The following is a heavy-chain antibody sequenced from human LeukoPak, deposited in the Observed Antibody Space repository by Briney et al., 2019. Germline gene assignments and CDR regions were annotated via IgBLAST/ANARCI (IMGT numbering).Heavy chain of an antibody. D-gene: IGHD3-22*01. CDR3: ARDRSGGYYDSSGYKYNWFDP. Sequence: ASVKVSCKASGGTFSSYAITWVRQAPGQGLEWMGRIIPILAIANYAQKFQGRVTITADKSTTTAYMEPSSLRSDDTAVYYCARDRSGGYYDSSGYKYNWFDPWGQGTLVTVSS. CDR2: IIPILAIA. CDR1: GGTFSSYA. J-gene: IGHJ5*02. V-gene: IGHV1-69*04.